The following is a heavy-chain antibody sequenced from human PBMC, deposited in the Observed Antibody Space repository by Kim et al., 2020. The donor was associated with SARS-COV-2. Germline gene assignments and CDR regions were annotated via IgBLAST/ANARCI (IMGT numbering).Heavy chain of an antibody. CDR3: ARPRGGELAPFDY. J-gene: IGHJ4*02. V-gene: IGHV1-2*06. CDR2: INPNSGGT. D-gene: IGHD3-10*01. Sequence: ASVKVSCKASGYTFTGYYMHWVRQAPGQGLEWMGRINPNSGGTNYAQKFQGRVTMTRDTSISTAYMELSRLRSDDTAVYYCARPRGGELAPFDYWGQGTLVTVSS. CDR1: GYTFTGYY.